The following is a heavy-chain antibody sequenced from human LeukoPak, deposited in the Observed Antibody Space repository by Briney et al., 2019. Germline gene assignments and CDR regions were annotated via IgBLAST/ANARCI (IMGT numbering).Heavy chain of an antibody. CDR2: ISWNSGSI. D-gene: IGHD6-6*01. CDR3: AKSSSSSVYYFDY. J-gene: IGHJ4*02. Sequence: PGGSLRLSCAASGFTFSSYGMSWVRQAPGKGLEWVSGISWNSGSIGYADSVKGRFTISRDNSKNTLYLQMNSLRAEDTAVYYCAKSSSSSVYYFDYWGQGTLVTVSS. CDR1: GFTFSSYG. V-gene: IGHV3-23*01.